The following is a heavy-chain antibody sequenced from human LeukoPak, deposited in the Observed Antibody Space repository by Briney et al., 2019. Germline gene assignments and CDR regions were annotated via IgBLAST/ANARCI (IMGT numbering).Heavy chain of an antibody. CDR1: GFTFSSYS. J-gene: IGHJ4*02. D-gene: IGHD5-24*01. Sequence: GGSLRLSCAASGFTFSSYSMNWVRQAPGKGLEWVSSISSSSSYIYYADSVKGRFTISRDNAKNSLYLQMNSLRAEDTAVYYCARGGSDGYNYRLFDYWGQGTLVTVSS. CDR3: ARGGSDGYNYRLFDY. V-gene: IGHV3-21*01. CDR2: ISSSSSYI.